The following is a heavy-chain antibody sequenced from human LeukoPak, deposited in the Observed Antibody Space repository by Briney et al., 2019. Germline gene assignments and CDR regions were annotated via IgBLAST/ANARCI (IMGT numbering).Heavy chain of an antibody. V-gene: IGHV3-7*01. D-gene: IGHD5-12*01. CDR2: IKQDGSEK. CDR3: ARAGMATIITPPFYYFDY. Sequence: GGSLRLSCAASGFTFSSYWMSWVRQAPGKGLEWVANIKQDGSEKYYVDSVKGRFTISRDNAKNSLYLQMNSLRAEDTAVYYCARAGMATIITPPFYYFDYWGQGTLVTVSS. J-gene: IGHJ4*02. CDR1: GFTFSSYW.